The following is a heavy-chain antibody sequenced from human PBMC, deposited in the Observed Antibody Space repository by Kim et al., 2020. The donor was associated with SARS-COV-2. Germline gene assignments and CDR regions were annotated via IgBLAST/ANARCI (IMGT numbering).Heavy chain of an antibody. Sequence: SETLSLTCTVSGGSISSYYWSWIRQPPGKGLEWIGYIYYSGSTNYNPSLKSRVTISVDTSKNQFSLKLSSVTAADTAVYYCARDYYGGYDRYFDYWGQGTLVTVSS. CDR3: ARDYYGGYDRYFDY. D-gene: IGHD5-12*01. CDR1: GGSISSYY. CDR2: IYYSGST. V-gene: IGHV4-59*13. J-gene: IGHJ4*02.